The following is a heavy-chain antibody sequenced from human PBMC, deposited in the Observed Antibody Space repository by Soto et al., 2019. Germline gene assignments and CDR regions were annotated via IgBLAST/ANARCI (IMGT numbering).Heavy chain of an antibody. CDR3: ARDLHGAFTTMVY. V-gene: IGHV1-46*01. J-gene: IGHJ4*02. Sequence: ASVKVSCKASGYTFTNYYIHWVRQAPGQGLEWMGIVNPSGYTSTLAQKFQGRLTVTSDTSTSTVYMELGSLTSEDTAVYYCARDLHGAFTTMVYWGQGTLVTVST. CDR2: VNPSGYTS. D-gene: IGHD5-18*01. CDR1: GYTFTNYY.